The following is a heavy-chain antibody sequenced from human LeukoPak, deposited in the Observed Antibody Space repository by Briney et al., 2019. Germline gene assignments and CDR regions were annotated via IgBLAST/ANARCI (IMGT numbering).Heavy chain of an antibody. CDR1: GGSISSYY. CDR3: ACITMIVVAPDAFDI. D-gene: IGHD3-22*01. J-gene: IGHJ3*02. V-gene: IGHV4-59*08. Sequence: SETLSLTCTVSGGSISSYYWSWIRQPPGKGLEWIGYIYYSGSTNYNPSLKSRVTISVDTSKNQFSLTLSYVTAADTAVYYCACITMIVVAPDAFDIWGQGTMVTVSS. CDR2: IYYSGST.